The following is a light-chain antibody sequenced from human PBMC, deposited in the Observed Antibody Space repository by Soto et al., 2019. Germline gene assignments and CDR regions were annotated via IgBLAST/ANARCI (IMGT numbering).Light chain of an antibody. J-gene: IGLJ1*01. Sequence: QSVLTQRRSVSGSPGPSGTISCPGTSSDVCCYTYVSWYQQHPGKAPKLMIYDGSKRPLGVPDRYSASKSGNTASLTISGLQAEDEADYYCCSYAGSYTYVFGTGTKVT. CDR2: DGS. CDR3: CSYAGSYTYV. CDR1: SSDVCCYTY. V-gene: IGLV2-11*01.